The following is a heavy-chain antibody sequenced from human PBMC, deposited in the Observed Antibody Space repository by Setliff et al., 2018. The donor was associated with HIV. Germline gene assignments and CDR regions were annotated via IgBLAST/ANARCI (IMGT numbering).Heavy chain of an antibody. CDR2: ISSSGDSV. CDR3: AIEDGCGGHYHS. CDR1: GFPFSNYC. V-gene: IGHV3-48*01. D-gene: IGHD2-21*01. J-gene: IGHJ4*02. Sequence: PGGSLRLSCAASGFPFSNYCMNWVRQAPGKGLQWLSYISSSGDSVYGDSMKGRITISRDKAKNSLYLQIHSLTAEDTAVYYCAIEDGCGGHYHSWGQGTLVTVSS.